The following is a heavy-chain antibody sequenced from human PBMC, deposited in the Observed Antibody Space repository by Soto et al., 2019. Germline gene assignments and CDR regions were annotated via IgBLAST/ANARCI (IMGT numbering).Heavy chain of an antibody. Sequence: SETLSLTCTVAGVSISNSYWAWIRQSPEKGLECIGYIFYSGSTKYNPSLQSRATISLDASKNQFFLQLTSVTAADSAVYFCARVRTLSTLDYWGQGTLVTVSS. J-gene: IGHJ4*02. CDR1: GVSISNSY. V-gene: IGHV4-59*01. CDR3: ARVRTLSTLDY. CDR2: IFYSGST.